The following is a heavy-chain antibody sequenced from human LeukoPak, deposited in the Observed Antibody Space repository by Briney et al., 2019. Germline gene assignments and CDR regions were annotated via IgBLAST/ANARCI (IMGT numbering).Heavy chain of an antibody. CDR2: INWNGASI. D-gene: IGHD6-13*01. J-gene: IGHJ5*02. Sequence: GGSLRLSCAASGFTFDDHGMSWVRQAPGKGLEWVSHINWNGASIGYADSVKGRFTISRDNAKTSLYLQMNSLRAEDTALYYCARHIAAAGTNWFDPWGQETLVTVSS. CDR3: ARHIAAAGTNWFDP. V-gene: IGHV3-20*04. CDR1: GFTFDDHG.